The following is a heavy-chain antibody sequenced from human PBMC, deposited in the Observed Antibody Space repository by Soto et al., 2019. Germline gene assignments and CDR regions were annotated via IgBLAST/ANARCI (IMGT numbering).Heavy chain of an antibody. CDR2: ISAYNGNT. J-gene: IGHJ4*02. CDR3: ARGLYGILTGYRGASDY. D-gene: IGHD3-9*01. CDR1: GYTFTSYG. Sequence: ASVKVSCKASGYTFTSYGISWVRQAPGQGLEWMGWISAYNGNTNYAQKLQGRVTVTTDTSTSTAYMELGSLRSDDTAVYYCARGLYGILTGYRGASDYWGQGTLVTVSS. V-gene: IGHV1-18*04.